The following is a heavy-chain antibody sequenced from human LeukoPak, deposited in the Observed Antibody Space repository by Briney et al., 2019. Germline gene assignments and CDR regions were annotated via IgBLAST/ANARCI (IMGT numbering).Heavy chain of an antibody. CDR3: ARDYSGNFDY. CDR2: IRYDGSDQ. J-gene: IGHJ4*02. Sequence: GRSLRLSCAASGFTFSSYGMHWVRQAPGKGLEWVAVIRYDGSDQYYADSVKGRFTISRDNSKTTLYLQMNSLRAEDTAVYYCARDYSGNFDYWGQGTLVTVSS. V-gene: IGHV3-33*01. D-gene: IGHD1-26*01. CDR1: GFTFSSYG.